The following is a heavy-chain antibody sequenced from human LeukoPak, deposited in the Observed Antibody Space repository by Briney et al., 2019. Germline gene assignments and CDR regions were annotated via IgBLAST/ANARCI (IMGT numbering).Heavy chain of an antibody. CDR3: AKDHYYYDSSGYPKPDY. V-gene: IGHV3-23*01. D-gene: IGHD3-22*01. CDR2: ISGSGGST. Sequence: GGSLRLSCAASGFTFSSYGMSWVRQAPGKGLEWASAISGSGGSTYYADSVKGRFTISRDNSKNTLYLQMNSLRAEDTAVYYCAKDHYYYDSSGYPKPDYWGQGTLVTVSS. J-gene: IGHJ4*02. CDR1: GFTFSSYG.